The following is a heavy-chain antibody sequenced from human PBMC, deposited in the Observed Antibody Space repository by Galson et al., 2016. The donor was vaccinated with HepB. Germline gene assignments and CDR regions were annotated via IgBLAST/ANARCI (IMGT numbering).Heavy chain of an antibody. D-gene: IGHD3-10*01. V-gene: IGHV4-39*01. CDR3: ARQPDYGAGSLDC. J-gene: IGHJ4*02. CDR2: IYYSGST. CDR1: GDSITNSIYY. Sequence: SETLSLTCTVSGDSITNSIYYWVWIRQPPGGGLEWIGNIYYSGSTSYNPSLKSRVTISVDTSKNQFSLRLNSVTATDTAIYYCARQPDYGAGSLDCWGQGSLV.